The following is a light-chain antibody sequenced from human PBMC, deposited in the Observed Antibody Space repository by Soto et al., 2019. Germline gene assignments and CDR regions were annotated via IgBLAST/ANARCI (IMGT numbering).Light chain of an antibody. J-gene: IGKJ1*01. CDR2: GAS. CDR3: QQYNNWRPSR. CDR1: QSVSSN. Sequence: EIVMTQSPATLSVSPGERATLSCRASQSVSSNLAWYQQKPGQAPRLLIYGASTRATGIPARFSGSGSGTEFALTISSLQSEDFAVYYCQQYNNWRPSRFGQGTKVEIK. V-gene: IGKV3-15*01.